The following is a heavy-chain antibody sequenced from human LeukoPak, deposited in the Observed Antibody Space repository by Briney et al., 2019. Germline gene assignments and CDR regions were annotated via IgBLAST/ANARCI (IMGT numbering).Heavy chain of an antibody. V-gene: IGHV4-59*08. CDR3: ATLVSTRYYFDY. Sequence: SETLSLTCTVSGGSFSSYYWTWIRQPPGKGLEWIGYIYYSGSTDYNPSLTSRVTISIDTSKNPFSLRLTSVTAADTAVYFCATLVSTRYYFDYWGQGTLVTVSS. CDR1: GGSFSSYY. J-gene: IGHJ4*02. CDR2: IYYSGST. D-gene: IGHD5/OR15-5a*01.